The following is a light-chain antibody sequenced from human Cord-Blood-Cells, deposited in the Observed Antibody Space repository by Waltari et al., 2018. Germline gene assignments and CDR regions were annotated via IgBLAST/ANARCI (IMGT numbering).Light chain of an antibody. CDR1: SSDVGSYNL. Sequence: QSALTQPASVSGSPGQSITISCTGTSSDVGSYNLVSWYQQHPGQAPKLMIYEVSKRPSGVSNRFSGSKSCNTASLTISGLQAEDEADYYCCSYAGSSTLVFGGGTKLTVL. J-gene: IGLJ3*02. CDR3: CSYAGSSTLV. V-gene: IGLV2-23*02. CDR2: EVS.